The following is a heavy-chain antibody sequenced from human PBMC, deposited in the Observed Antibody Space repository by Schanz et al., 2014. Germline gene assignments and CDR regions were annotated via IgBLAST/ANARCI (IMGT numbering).Heavy chain of an antibody. J-gene: IGHJ4*02. V-gene: IGHV3-9*01. Sequence: VQLVESGGGVVQPWGSLRLSCAASGFTFTNLGMHWVRQAPGKALEWVSGISWNSVSIGYADSVKGRFTISRDNAKNSLYLQMNSLRVDDTAFYFCAKVRGDQRGAFDSWGQGTLVTVSS. CDR1: GFTFTNLG. CDR3: AKVRGDQRGAFDS. CDR2: ISWNSVSI. D-gene: IGHD4-17*01.